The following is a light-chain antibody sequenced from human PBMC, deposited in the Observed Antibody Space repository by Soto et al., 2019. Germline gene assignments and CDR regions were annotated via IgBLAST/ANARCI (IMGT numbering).Light chain of an antibody. CDR3: QQRSNWLLT. Sequence: IVLAQSQATLSLSPGERATLSCRASQSVSSYLAWYQQKPGQAPRLLIYDASNRATGIPARFSGSGSGTDFTLTISSLEPEDFAVYYCQQRSNWLLTFGGGTKVDIK. J-gene: IGKJ4*01. V-gene: IGKV3-11*01. CDR2: DAS. CDR1: QSVSSY.